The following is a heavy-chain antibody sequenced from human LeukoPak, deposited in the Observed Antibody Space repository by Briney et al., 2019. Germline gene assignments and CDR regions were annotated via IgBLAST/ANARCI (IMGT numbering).Heavy chain of an antibody. CDR3: AKDYSTSWWFHY. Sequence: SETLSLTCTVSGGSISSYYWSWIRQPPGKGLEWIGYIYYSGSTNYNPSLKSRVTISVDTSKNQFSLKLSSVTAADTAIYYCAKDYSTSWWFHYWGQGTLVTVSS. CDR2: IYYSGST. CDR1: GGSISSYY. J-gene: IGHJ4*02. D-gene: IGHD6-13*01. V-gene: IGHV4-59*01.